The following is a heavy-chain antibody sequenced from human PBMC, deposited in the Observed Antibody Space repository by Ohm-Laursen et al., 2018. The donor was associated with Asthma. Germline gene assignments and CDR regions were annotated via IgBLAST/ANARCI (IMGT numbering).Heavy chain of an antibody. CDR1: GGSISSYY. CDR2: IYYSGST. Sequence: PSETLSLTCTVSGGSISSYYWTWIRQPPGKGLEWIGYIYYSGSTYYNPSLKSRVTISIDTSKNQFSLKLSSVTAADTAVYYCVREDFDWPPGYCDYWGQGTLVTVSS. J-gene: IGHJ4*02. D-gene: IGHD3-9*01. V-gene: IGHV4-59*12. CDR3: VREDFDWPPGYCDY.